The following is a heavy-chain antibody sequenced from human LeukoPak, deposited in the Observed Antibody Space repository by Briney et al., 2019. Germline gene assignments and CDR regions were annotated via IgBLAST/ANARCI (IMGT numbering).Heavy chain of an antibody. V-gene: IGHV3-23*01. CDR3: ATQRLVLSRIDY. J-gene: IGHJ4*02. CDR1: GFSFTRHG. Sequence: KPGGSLRLSCAASGFSFTRHGMYWVRQAPGKGLEWVSAISGSGGSTYYADSVKGRFTISRDNSKNTLYLQMNSLRAEDTAVYYCATQRLVLSRIDYWGQGTLVTVSS. CDR2: ISGSGGST. D-gene: IGHD6-19*01.